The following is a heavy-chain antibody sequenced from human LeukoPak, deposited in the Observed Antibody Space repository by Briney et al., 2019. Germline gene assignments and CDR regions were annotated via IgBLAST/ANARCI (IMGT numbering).Heavy chain of an antibody. CDR3: GRGDYGEYVDYFDY. D-gene: IGHD4-17*01. J-gene: IGHJ4*02. CDR1: GWSFSGYY. V-gene: IGHV4-34*01. Sequence: SKTLSLTCAVYGWSFSGYYWSWIRQPPGKGLEWMGEINHSGSTNYNPSLKSRVTISVDTSKNQFSLKLSSGTAAETAVYYCGRGDYGEYVDYFDYWGQGTLVTVSS. CDR2: INHSGST.